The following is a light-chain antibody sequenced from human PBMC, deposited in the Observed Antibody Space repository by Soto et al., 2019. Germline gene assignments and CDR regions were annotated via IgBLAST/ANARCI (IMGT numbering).Light chain of an antibody. Sequence: DIQLTQSPSFLSASVGDRVTITCRASQGISSYLAWYQQKPGKAPKLLIYAASTLQSGVPSRFSGSGSGTDFTLTISSLQPEDFATYYCQHLSGYPRTFGQGTKVEIK. J-gene: IGKJ1*01. CDR2: AAS. CDR3: QHLSGYPRT. CDR1: QGISSY. V-gene: IGKV1-9*01.